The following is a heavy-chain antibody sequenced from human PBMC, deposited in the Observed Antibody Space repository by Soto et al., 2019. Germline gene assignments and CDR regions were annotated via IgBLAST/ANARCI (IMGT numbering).Heavy chain of an antibody. CDR1: GGTFSSYT. J-gene: IGHJ4*02. Sequence: GASVKVSCKASGGTFSSYTISWVRQAPGQGLEWMGRIIPILGIANYAQKFQGRVTITADKSTSTAYMELSSLRSEDTAVYYCARDEGSGYSYGLDDYWGQGTLVTVSS. CDR2: IIPILGIA. V-gene: IGHV1-69*04. D-gene: IGHD5-18*01. CDR3: ARDEGSGYSYGLDDY.